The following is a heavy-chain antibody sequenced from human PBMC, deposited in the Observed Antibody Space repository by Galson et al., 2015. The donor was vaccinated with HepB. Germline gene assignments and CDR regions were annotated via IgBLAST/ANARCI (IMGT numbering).Heavy chain of an antibody. CDR3: AKEGAQVRIGYYGMDV. V-gene: IGHV3-21*04. CDR2: ISSSSSYI. D-gene: IGHD2-15*01. CDR1: GFTFSSYS. Sequence: SLRLSCAASGFTFSSYSMNWVRQAPGKGLEWVSSISSSSSYIYYADSVKGRFTISRDNSKNTLYLQMNSLRAEDTAVYYCAKEGAQVRIGYYGMDVWGQGTTVTVSS. J-gene: IGHJ6*02.